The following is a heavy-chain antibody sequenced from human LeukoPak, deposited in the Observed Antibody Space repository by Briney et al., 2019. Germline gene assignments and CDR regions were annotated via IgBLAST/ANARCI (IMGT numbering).Heavy chain of an antibody. D-gene: IGHD7-27*01. V-gene: IGHV4-34*01. Sequence: SETLSLTCAVYGGSFSGYYWSWIRQPPGKGLEWIGEINHSGSTNYNPSLKSRVTISVDTSKNQFSLKMSSVAAADTAVYYCARVWAATGDLLDYWGQGTLVTVSS. CDR1: GGSFSGYY. CDR2: INHSGST. CDR3: ARVWAATGDLLDY. J-gene: IGHJ4*02.